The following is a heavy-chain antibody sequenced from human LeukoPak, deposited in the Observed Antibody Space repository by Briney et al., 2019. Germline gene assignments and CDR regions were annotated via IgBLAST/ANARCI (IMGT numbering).Heavy chain of an antibody. J-gene: IGHJ4*02. Sequence: SETLSLTCTVSGGSFSSSSYYWGWIRQPPGTGLEWIGSIYYSGSTYYNPSLKSRVTISVDTSKNQFSRKLNSVTAADTAVYYCARHKASGSYYPYYFDYWGQGTLVTVSS. CDR3: ARHKASGSYYPYYFDY. CDR1: GGSFSSSSYY. V-gene: IGHV4-39*01. D-gene: IGHD1-26*01. CDR2: IYYSGST.